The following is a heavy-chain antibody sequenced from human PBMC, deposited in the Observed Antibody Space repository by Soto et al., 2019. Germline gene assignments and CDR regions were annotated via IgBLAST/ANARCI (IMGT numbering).Heavy chain of an antibody. CDR1: GYTFTSYD. J-gene: IGHJ5*02. V-gene: IGHV1-8*01. Sequence: QVQLVQSGAEVKKPGASVKVSCKASGYTFTSYDINWVRQATGQGLEWMGWMNPNSGNTGYAQKFQGRVPMTRNTSISTAYMELSSLRAEDTAVYYCARGGAPARGGGYWFDPWGQGTLVTVSS. CDR3: ARGGAPARGGGYWFDP. CDR2: MNPNSGNT. D-gene: IGHD5-12*01.